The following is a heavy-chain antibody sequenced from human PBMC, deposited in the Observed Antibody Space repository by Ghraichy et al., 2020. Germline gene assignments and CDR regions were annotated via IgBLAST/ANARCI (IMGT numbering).Heavy chain of an antibody. CDR2: ISAYNGNT. J-gene: IGHJ6*02. Sequence: ASVKVSCKASGYTFTSYGISWVRQAPGQGLEWMGWISAYNGNTNYAQKLQGRVTMTTDTSTSTAYMELRSLRSDDTAVYYCARDVRVVITGIYYYYYYGMDVWGQGTTVTVSS. CDR3: ARDVRVVITGIYYYYYYGMDV. V-gene: IGHV1-18*01. D-gene: IGHD3-22*01. CDR1: GYTFTSYG.